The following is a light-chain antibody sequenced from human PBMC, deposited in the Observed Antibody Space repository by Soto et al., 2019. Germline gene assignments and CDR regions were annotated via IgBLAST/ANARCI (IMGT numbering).Light chain of an antibody. J-gene: IGKJ3*01. V-gene: IGKV3-20*01. CDR1: QSVSSNY. CDR3: QQYGSSPRFT. CDR2: GAS. Sequence: EIVLTQSPGTLSLSPGERATLSCRASQSVSSNYLAWYQQKPGQAPRLLIYGASSRATGIPDRFSGSGSGTYFTLTISRLEPEDFAVYYCQQYGSSPRFTFGPGTKVDIK.